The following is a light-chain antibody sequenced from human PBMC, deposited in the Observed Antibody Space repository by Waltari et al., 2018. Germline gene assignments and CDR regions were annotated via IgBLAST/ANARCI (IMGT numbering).Light chain of an antibody. Sequence: IVLAQSPGTLSLSPGARATLSCRASQSVNRALAWYHQKPGQAPRLLLYGASSRATGIPDRFSGSGSGTDFSLTISRLEPEDFAVYFCQHYVRLPATFGQGTKVEIK. CDR2: GAS. CDR1: QSVNRA. CDR3: QHYVRLPAT. J-gene: IGKJ1*01. V-gene: IGKV3-20*01.